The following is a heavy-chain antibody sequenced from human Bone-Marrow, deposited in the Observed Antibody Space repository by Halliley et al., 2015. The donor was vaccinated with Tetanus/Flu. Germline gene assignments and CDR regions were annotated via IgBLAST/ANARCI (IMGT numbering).Heavy chain of an antibody. CDR3: VANGFYSLDY. CDR2: IFQKGNP. J-gene: IGHJ4*02. D-gene: IGHD3-3*01. Sequence: RGLEWMGEIFQKGNPNYTPPLKGRVPISLDGSKTPFSLGLTSVPAADTAVYYCVANGFYSLDYWGQGTLVSVSS. V-gene: IGHV4-34*12.